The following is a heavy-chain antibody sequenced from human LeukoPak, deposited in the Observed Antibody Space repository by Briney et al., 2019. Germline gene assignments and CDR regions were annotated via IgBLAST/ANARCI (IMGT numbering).Heavy chain of an antibody. CDR2: IKQDGSEK. CDR3: ARDRYCGSYDY. J-gene: IGHJ4*02. V-gene: IGHV3-7*01. Sequence: GGSLRLSCAASGFTFSSYSMNWVRQAPGKGLEWVANIKQDGSEKYYVDSVKGRFTISRDNAKNSLYLQINSLRAEDTAVYYCARDRYCGSYDYWGQGTLVTVSS. D-gene: IGHD1-26*01. CDR1: GFTFSSYS.